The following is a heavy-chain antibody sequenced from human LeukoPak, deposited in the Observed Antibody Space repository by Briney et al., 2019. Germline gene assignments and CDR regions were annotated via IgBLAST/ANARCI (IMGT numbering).Heavy chain of an antibody. CDR2: ISYDGSNK. CDR1: GFTFSSYA. CDR3: ARGYSGYDSRAISCWFDP. D-gene: IGHD5-12*01. Sequence: GRSPRLSCAASGFTFSSYAMHWVRQAPGKGLEWVAVISYDGSNKYYADSVKGRFTISRDNSKNTLYLQMNSLRAEDTAVYYCARGYSGYDSRAISCWFDPWGQGTLVTVSS. J-gene: IGHJ5*02. V-gene: IGHV3-30*04.